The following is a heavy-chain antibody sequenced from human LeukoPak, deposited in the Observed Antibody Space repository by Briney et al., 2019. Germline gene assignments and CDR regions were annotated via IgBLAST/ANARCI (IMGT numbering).Heavy chain of an antibody. CDR2: IIPIFGTA. D-gene: IGHD3-22*01. V-gene: IGHV1-69*05. CDR1: GGTFSSYA. J-gene: IGHJ4*02. Sequence: ASVKVSCKASGGTFSSYAISWVRQAPGQGLEWMGRIIPIFGTANYAQKFQGRVTITTDESTSTAYMELSSLRSEDTAVYYCAVHDSSGRLDYWGQGTLVTVS. CDR3: AVHDSSGRLDY.